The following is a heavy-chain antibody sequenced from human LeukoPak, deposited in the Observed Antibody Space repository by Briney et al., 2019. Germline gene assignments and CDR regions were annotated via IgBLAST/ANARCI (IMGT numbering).Heavy chain of an antibody. CDR3: ARDRYYDSSGYSYYLDY. Sequence: GGSLRLSCAASGFTFSSYAMHWIRQAPGKGLEWVSVIYSGGSTYYADSVKGRFTISRDNSKNTLYLQMNSLRAEDTAVYYCARDRYYDSSGYSYYLDYWGQGTLVTVSS. J-gene: IGHJ4*02. CDR2: IYSGGST. D-gene: IGHD3-22*01. V-gene: IGHV3-66*01. CDR1: GFTFSSYA.